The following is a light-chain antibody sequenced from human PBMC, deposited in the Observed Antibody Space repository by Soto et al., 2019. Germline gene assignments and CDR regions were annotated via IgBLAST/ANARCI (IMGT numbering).Light chain of an antibody. CDR2: DAS. J-gene: IGKJ1*01. Sequence: DIQMTQSPSTLSASVGGRVAITCRASQSISSWLDWYQQKQGKAPKLLXYDASSLESGVPSRFRGSGSGTEFTLTISSLQPDDFATYYCQQYNSYPWTCGQGTKVDIK. V-gene: IGKV1-5*01. CDR3: QQYNSYPWT. CDR1: QSISSW.